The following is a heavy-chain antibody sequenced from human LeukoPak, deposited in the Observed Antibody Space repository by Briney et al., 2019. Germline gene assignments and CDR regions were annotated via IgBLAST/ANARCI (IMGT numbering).Heavy chain of an antibody. CDR1: GYTFTSYY. V-gene: IGHV1-46*01. J-gene: IGHJ4*02. CDR2: INPSGGST. CDR3: ARGVDAYDSSGYYWFDY. D-gene: IGHD3-22*01. Sequence: GASVKVSCKASGYTFTSYYMHWVRQAPGQGLEWMGIINPSGGSTSYAQKFQGRVTITADESTSTAYMELSSLRSEDTAVYYCARGVDAYDSSGYYWFDYWGQGTLVTVSS.